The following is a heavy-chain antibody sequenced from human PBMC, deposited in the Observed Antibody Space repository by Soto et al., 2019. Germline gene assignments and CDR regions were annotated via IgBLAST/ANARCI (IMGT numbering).Heavy chain of an antibody. V-gene: IGHV3-23*01. D-gene: IGHD2-21*02. CDR1: GFTFSSYA. Sequence: GGSLRLSCAASGFTFSSYAMSWVRQAPGKGLEWVSAISGSGGSTYYADSVKGRFTISRDNSKNTLYLQMNSLRAEDTAVYYCAKDYQDKSYSGGDCYSDYWGQGTLVTVSS. CDR3: AKDYQDKSYSGGDCYSDY. CDR2: ISGSGGST. J-gene: IGHJ4*01.